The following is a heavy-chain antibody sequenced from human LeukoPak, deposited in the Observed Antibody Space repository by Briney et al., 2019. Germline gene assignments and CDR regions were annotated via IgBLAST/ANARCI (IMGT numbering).Heavy chain of an antibody. Sequence: GGSLRLSCAASGFTFDDYAMHWVRQAPGKGLEWVAGISWNSGSIGYADSVKGRFTISRDNAKNSLYLQMNSLRAEDTAVYYCARDKALYSSSLVDYWGQGTLVTVSS. CDR2: ISWNSGSI. V-gene: IGHV3-9*01. J-gene: IGHJ4*02. CDR3: ARDKALYSSSLVDY. CDR1: GFTFDDYA. D-gene: IGHD6-13*01.